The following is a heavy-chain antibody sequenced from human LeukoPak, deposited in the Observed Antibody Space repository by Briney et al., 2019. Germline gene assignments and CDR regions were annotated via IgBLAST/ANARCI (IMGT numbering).Heavy chain of an antibody. Sequence: GGSLGLSCAASGFTFSSFWMHWVRHVPGKGLVWVSGLNSDGSTTGYADSVRGRFTISRDNAKSTLYLQMNSLRAEDTAVYYCARGGSYLSAFDIWGQGTMVTVSS. CDR2: LNSDGSTT. V-gene: IGHV3-74*01. CDR3: ARGGSYLSAFDI. D-gene: IGHD1-26*01. J-gene: IGHJ3*02. CDR1: GFTFSSFW.